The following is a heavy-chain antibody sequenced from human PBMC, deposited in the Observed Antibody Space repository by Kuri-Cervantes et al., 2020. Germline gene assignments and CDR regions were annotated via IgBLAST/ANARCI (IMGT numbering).Heavy chain of an antibody. CDR2: INHRGST. CDR3: VRRGSGYSMRFDP. D-gene: IGHD3-3*01. V-gene: IGHV4-39*07. Sequence: SETLSLTCTVSGGSISSSSYYWVWIRQPPGKGLEWIGEINHRGSTSYNPSLKSRVTISVDTSKNQFSLKLSSVTAADTAVYYCVRRGSGYSMRFDPWGQGTLVTVSS. J-gene: IGHJ5*02. CDR1: GGSISSSSYY.